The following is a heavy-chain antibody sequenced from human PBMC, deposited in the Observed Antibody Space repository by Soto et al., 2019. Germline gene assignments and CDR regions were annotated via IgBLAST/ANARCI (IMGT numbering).Heavy chain of an antibody. V-gene: IGHV3-7*01. CDR3: AREGSLDIVVVPVPKFDY. CDR2: IKQDGSEK. J-gene: IGHJ4*02. D-gene: IGHD2-2*03. CDR1: GFTFSSYW. Sequence: GSLRLSCAASGFTFSSYWMSWVRQAPGKGLEWVANIKQDGSEKYYVDSVKGRFTISRDNAKNSLYLQMNSLRAEDTAVYYCAREGSLDIVVVPVPKFDYWGQGTLVTVSS.